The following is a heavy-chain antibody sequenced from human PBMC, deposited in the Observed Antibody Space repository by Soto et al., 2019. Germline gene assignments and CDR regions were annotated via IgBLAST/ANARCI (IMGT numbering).Heavy chain of an antibody. CDR1: GGSLGGFH. J-gene: IGHJ4*01. CDR3: ARGRTAALIETRLFRVLFDL. D-gene: IGHD3-10*01. V-gene: IGHV4-34*01. CDR2: ISRSGST. Sequence: QVQLQQWGAGLLKPSETLSLTCAVSGGSLGGFHWSWIRQPPGKGLEWIGEISRSGSTNYDPCLKSRVTVSMDTSRNQVSLNLSSVTDADTAVYYCARGRTAALIETRLFRVLFDLWGHGNLVIVSS.